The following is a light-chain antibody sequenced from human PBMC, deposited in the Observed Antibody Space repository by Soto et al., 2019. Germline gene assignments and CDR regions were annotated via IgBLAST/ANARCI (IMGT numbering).Light chain of an antibody. CDR1: QSISSY. CDR3: QQSYRTLMYA. J-gene: IGKJ2*01. Sequence: DIQMTQSPSSLSASVGDRVTITCRASQSISSYLNWYQQKPGKAPKLLIYAASSLQSGVPSRFSGSGSGTDFTLTISSLQPEDFANYYCQQSYRTLMYAFGQGTKLEIK. CDR2: AAS. V-gene: IGKV1-39*01.